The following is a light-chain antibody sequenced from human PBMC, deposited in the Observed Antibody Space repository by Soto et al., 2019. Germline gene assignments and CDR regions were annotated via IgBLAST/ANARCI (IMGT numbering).Light chain of an antibody. V-gene: IGKV3-11*01. CDR3: QQRGNWPVT. Sequence: EIVLTQSPATLSLSPGERATLSCRASQSVGSYFAWYQQKPGQAPRLLIYDPSNRATGIPARFSGSGSGTDFTLPISSLEPDDFAVYYCQQRGNWPVTFGQGTRVDMK. CDR1: QSVGSY. CDR2: DPS. J-gene: IGKJ1*01.